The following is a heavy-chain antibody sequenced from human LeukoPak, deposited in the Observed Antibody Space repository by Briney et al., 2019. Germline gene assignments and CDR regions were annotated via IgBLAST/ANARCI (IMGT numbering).Heavy chain of an antibody. Sequence: GGSLRLSCAASGFTFSSYAMSWVRQAPGKGLEWVSAISGSGGSTYYADSVKGRFTISRDNSKNTLYLQMNSLRAEDTAVYYCAKHGSGSYYAAYYFDYWGQGTLVTVS. J-gene: IGHJ4*02. V-gene: IGHV3-23*01. CDR2: ISGSGGST. CDR3: AKHGSGSYYAAYYFDY. CDR1: GFTFSSYA. D-gene: IGHD3-10*01.